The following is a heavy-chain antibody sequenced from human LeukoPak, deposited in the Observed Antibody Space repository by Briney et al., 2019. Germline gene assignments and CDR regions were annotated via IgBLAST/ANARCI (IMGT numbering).Heavy chain of an antibody. Sequence: GGSLRLSCAASGFTFSSYSMTWVRQAPGKGLEWVSSISSSSSYIYYADSVKGRFTISRDNAKNSLYLQMNSLRAEDTAVYYCARDGIQLWWDYWGQGTLVTVSS. V-gene: IGHV3-21*01. D-gene: IGHD5-18*01. CDR2: ISSSSSYI. J-gene: IGHJ4*02. CDR3: ARDGIQLWWDY. CDR1: GFTFSSYS.